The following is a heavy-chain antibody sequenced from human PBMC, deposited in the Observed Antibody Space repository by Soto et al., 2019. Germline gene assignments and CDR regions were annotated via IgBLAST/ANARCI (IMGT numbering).Heavy chain of an antibody. V-gene: IGHV3-11*01. J-gene: IGHJ6*02. CDR2: ISSSGSTI. CDR3: AGEYSSSRVYGMDV. CDR1: GFTFSDYY. D-gene: IGHD6-6*01. Sequence: GSLRLSCAASGFTFSDYYMSWIRQAPGNGLEWVSYISSSGSTIYYADSVKGRFTISRDNAKNSLYLQMNSLRAEDTAVYYCAGEYSSSRVYGMDVWGQGTTVTVSS.